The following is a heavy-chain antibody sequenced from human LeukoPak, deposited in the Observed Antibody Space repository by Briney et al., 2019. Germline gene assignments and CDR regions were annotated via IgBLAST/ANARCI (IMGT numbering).Heavy chain of an antibody. CDR3: ARGKAPSYDSSGYYYDAFDI. J-gene: IGHJ3*02. D-gene: IGHD3-22*01. Sequence: SVKVSCKASGGTFSSYAISWVRQAPGQGLEWMGRIIPILGIANYAQKFQGRVTITADKSTSTAYMELSSLRSEDTAVYYCARGKAPSYDSSGYYYDAFDIWGQGTMVTVSS. V-gene: IGHV1-69*04. CDR2: IIPILGIA. CDR1: GGTFSSYA.